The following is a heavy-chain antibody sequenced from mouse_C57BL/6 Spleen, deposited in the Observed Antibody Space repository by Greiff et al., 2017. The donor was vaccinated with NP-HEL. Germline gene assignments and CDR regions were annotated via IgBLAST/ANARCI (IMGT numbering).Heavy chain of an antibody. CDR3: AKTSYGSSSWYFDV. CDR2: INPYNGGT. V-gene: IGHV1-19*01. J-gene: IGHJ1*03. Sequence: EVQVVESGPVLVKPGASVKMSCKASGYTFTDYYMNWVKQSHGKSLEWIGVINPYNGGTSYNQKFKGKATLTVDKSSSTAYMELNSLTSEDSAVYYCAKTSYGSSSWYFDVWGTGTTVTVSS. CDR1: GYTFTDYY. D-gene: IGHD1-1*01.